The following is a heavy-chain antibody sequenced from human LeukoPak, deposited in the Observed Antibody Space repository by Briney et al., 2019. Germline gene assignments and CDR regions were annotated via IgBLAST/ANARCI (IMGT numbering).Heavy chain of an antibody. CDR1: GYTLTELS. J-gene: IGHJ4*02. D-gene: IGHD5-18*01. CDR2: INTNTGNP. CDR3: ARDTAGDTAMVTDY. V-gene: IGHV7-4-1*02. Sequence: ASVKVSCKVSGYTLTELSMHWVRQAPGKGLEWMGWINTNTGNPTYAQGFTGRFVFSLDTSVSTAYLQISSLKAEDTAVYYCARDTAGDTAMVTDYWGQGTLVTVSS.